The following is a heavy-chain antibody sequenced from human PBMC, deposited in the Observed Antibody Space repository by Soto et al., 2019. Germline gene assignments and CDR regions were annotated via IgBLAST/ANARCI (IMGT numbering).Heavy chain of an antibody. CDR3: TRDRGLGDHGGYFH. CDR1: GDSISSVYSY. D-gene: IGHD3-22*01. Sequence: QVQLQESGPGLVKPSQTLSLTCNVSGDSISSVYSYWSWIRQPPGKGLEWIGYIYYTGNTYYNPSLESRVTISRDTSKNQFSLRVHSVTAADTAVYFCTRDRGLGDHGGYFHWGQGALVNVSS. J-gene: IGHJ4*02. CDR2: IYYTGNT. V-gene: IGHV4-30-4*01.